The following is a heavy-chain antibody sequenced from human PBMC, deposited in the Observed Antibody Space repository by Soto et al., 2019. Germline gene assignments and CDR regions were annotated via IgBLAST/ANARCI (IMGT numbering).Heavy chain of an antibody. CDR2: ISGGGTYT. Sequence: PGGSLRLSCTASGFTFNNFCINWVRQAPGKGLECVSAISGGGTYTSYTDSVKGRFTISRDNSMNTLYLQMNSLRVDDTVVYYCAEVYSSINTVGLVLDHWGQGTLVTVSS. D-gene: IGHD6-13*01. CDR3: AEVYSSINTVGLVLDH. CDR1: GFTFNNFC. J-gene: IGHJ4*02. V-gene: IGHV3-23*01.